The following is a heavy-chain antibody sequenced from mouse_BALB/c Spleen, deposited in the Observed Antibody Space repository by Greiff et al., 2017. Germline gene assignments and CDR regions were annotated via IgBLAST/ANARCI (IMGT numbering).Heavy chain of an antibody. V-gene: IGHV1-5*01. CDR1: GYTFTSYW. CDR2: IYPGNSDT. J-gene: IGHJ4*01. Sequence: VQLQQSGTVLARPGASVKMSCKASGYTFTSYWMHWVKQRPGQGLEWIGAIYPGNSDTSYNQKFKGKAKLTAVTSTSTAYMELSSLTNEDSAVYYCTRGDYRYDEDAMDYWGQGTSVTVSS. D-gene: IGHD2-14*01. CDR3: TRGDYRYDEDAMDY.